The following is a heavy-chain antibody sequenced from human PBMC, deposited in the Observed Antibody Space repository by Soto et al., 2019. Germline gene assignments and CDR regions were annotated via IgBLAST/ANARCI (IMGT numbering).Heavy chain of an antibody. CDR1: GFTFSSYS. D-gene: IGHD2-8*01. V-gene: IGHV3-21*01. Sequence: PGGSLRLSCAASGFTFSSYSMNWVRQAPGKGLEWVSSISSSSSYIYYADSVKGRFTISRDNAKNSLYLQMNSLRAEDTAVYYCARDHLPVLMVYAIQVDYYYYGMDVWGQGTTVTVSS. CDR2: ISSSSSYI. CDR3: ARDHLPVLMVYAIQVDYYYYGMDV. J-gene: IGHJ6*02.